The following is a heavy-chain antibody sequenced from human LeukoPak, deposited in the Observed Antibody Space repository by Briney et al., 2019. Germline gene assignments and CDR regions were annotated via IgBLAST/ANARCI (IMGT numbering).Heavy chain of an antibody. Sequence: PGGSLRLSCAASGFTLRNYEMNWVRQAPGKGLEWVSYMPNSDGTIYYADSVKGRFTMSRDNAENSLYLQMNSLRGEDTAVYYCAREAIDAFDIWGQGTMVTVSS. CDR3: AREAIDAFDI. CDR2: MPNSDGTI. CDR1: GFTLRNYE. V-gene: IGHV3-48*03. J-gene: IGHJ3*02.